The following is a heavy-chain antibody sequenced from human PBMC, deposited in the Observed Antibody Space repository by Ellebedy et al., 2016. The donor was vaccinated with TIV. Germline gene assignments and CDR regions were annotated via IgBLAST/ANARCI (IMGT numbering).Heavy chain of an antibody. Sequence: GESLKISXAASGFTFSSYAMHWVRQAPGKGLEWVAVISYDGSNKYYADSVKGRFTISRDNSKNTLYLQMNSLRAEDTAVYYCARGGYYYDSSPYADAFDIWGQGTMVTVSS. J-gene: IGHJ3*02. CDR2: ISYDGSNK. CDR1: GFTFSSYA. D-gene: IGHD3-22*01. CDR3: ARGGYYYDSSPYADAFDI. V-gene: IGHV3-30-3*01.